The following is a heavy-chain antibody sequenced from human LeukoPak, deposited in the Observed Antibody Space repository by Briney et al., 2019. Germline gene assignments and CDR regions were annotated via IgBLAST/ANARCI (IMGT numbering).Heavy chain of an antibody. J-gene: IGHJ4*02. D-gene: IGHD3-16*01. V-gene: IGHV6-1*01. Sequence: SQTLSLTCAISGDGVSSNSAAWNWIRQSPSRGLEWLGTTYFRSKWYHDYAVSVKSRITINPDTSKNQFSLQLSSVTPEDTAVYYCARGWYYYFDYWGQGSLVTVSS. CDR2: TYFRSKWYH. CDR3: ARGWYYYFDY. CDR1: GDGVSSNSAA.